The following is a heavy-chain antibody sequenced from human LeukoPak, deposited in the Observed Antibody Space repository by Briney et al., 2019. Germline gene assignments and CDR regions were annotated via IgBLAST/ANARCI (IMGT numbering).Heavy chain of an antibody. D-gene: IGHD3-22*01. J-gene: IGHJ4*02. CDR1: GFTFSGYA. CDR3: AKDRYHDSSGYYGPGSAFDY. V-gene: IGHV3-23*01. Sequence: GGSLRLSCAASGFTFSGYAMSWVRQAPGKGLEWVSAIRGGGDRTFHADSVKGRFTISRDSSKNTLFLQLNSLRDDDTAVYYCAKDRYHDSSGYYGPGSAFDYWGQGTLVTVSS. CDR2: IRGGGDRT.